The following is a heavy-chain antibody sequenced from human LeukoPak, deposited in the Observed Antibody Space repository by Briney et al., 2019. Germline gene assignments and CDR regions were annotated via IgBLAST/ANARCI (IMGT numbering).Heavy chain of an antibody. V-gene: IGHV3-74*01. Sequence: GGSLRLSCAASGFTFSSYWMHWVRQAPGKGLMWVSRINSDGSSTSYADSVKGRFTISRDNAKNTLYLQMNSLRAEDTAVYYCARAYYYYDSSGYYPPNYYYYGMDVWGQGTTVTVSS. CDR3: ARAYYYYDSSGYYPPNYYYYGMDV. CDR1: GFTFSSYW. J-gene: IGHJ6*02. D-gene: IGHD3-22*01. CDR2: INSDGSST.